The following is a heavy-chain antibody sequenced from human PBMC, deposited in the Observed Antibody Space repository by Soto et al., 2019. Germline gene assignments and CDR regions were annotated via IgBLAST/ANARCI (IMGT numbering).Heavy chain of an antibody. CDR2: IYYSGST. D-gene: IGHD5-12*01. CDR1: GGSISSYY. J-gene: IGHJ4*02. CDR3: ARHWGGYDSFFDY. Sequence: QVQLQESGPGLVKPSETLSLTCTVSGGSISSYYWSWIRQPPGKGLEWIGYIYYSGSTNYNPSLKSRVTISVDTSKNQFSLKLSSVTAADTAVYYCARHWGGYDSFFDYWGQGTLVTVSS. V-gene: IGHV4-59*08.